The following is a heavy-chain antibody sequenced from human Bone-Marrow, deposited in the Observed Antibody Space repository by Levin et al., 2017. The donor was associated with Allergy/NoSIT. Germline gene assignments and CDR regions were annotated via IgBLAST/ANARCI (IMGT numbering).Heavy chain of an antibody. D-gene: IGHD2-15*01. J-gene: IGHJ4*02. CDR3: VKAGGYCSGGRCYGNY. CDR2: VSYDGSSK. CDR1: GFTFSDYG. Sequence: LSLTCAASGFTFSDYGIHWVRQAPGKGLEWVAIVSYDGSSKHYADSVKGRFTISRDNSENTVSLQMNSLRPEDMAVYYCVKAGGYCSGGRCYGNYWGQGTLVTVSS. V-gene: IGHV3-30*18.